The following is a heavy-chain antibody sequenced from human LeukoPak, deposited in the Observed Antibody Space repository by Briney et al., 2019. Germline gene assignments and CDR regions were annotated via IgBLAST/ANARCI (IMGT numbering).Heavy chain of an antibody. CDR3: ARDGILTGYQLDY. D-gene: IGHD3-9*01. V-gene: IGHV3-48*01. CDR1: GFTFSSYG. J-gene: IGHJ4*02. Sequence: GGSLRLSCAASGFTFSSYGMSWVRQAPGKGLEWVSYIRSSSSTMYYADSVKGRFTISRDNSKNTLYLQMNSLRAEDTAVYYCARDGILTGYQLDYWGQGTLVTVSS. CDR2: IRSSSSTM.